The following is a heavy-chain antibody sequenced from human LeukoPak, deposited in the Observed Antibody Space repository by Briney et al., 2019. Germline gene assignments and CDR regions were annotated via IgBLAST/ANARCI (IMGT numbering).Heavy chain of an antibody. V-gene: IGHV4-59*08. D-gene: IGHD2/OR15-2a*01. CDR2: IFYSGTT. J-gene: IGHJ4*02. Sequence: SETLSLTCTVSGGSINSDYWSWIRQPPVKGLEWIRCIFYSGTTNYNPSLQSRVSISIDTSKKQFSLKLTSVTAADTAVYYCARHQLRGFLDDNWGQGTLVTVSS. CDR3: ARHQLRGFLDDN. CDR1: GGSINSDY.